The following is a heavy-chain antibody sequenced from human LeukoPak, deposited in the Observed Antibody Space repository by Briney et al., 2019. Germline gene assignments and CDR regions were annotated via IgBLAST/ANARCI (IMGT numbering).Heavy chain of an antibody. CDR3: ARVGCSSTSCSWFDP. CDR1: GGSISSYY. Sequence: SETLSLTCTVSGGSISSYYWSWIRQPPGKGLEWIGFIYYSGSTNYNPSLKSRVTISVDTSKNQFSLKLSSVTAADTAVYHCARVGCSSTSCSWFDPWGQGTLVTVSS. CDR2: IYYSGST. J-gene: IGHJ5*02. D-gene: IGHD2-2*01. V-gene: IGHV4-59*01.